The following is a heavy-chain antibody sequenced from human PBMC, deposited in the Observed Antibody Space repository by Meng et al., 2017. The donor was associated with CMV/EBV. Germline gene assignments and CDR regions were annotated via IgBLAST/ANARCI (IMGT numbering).Heavy chain of an antibody. CDR1: GGTFSSYT. J-gene: IGHJ5*02. D-gene: IGHD4-17*01. V-gene: IGHV1-69*04. Sequence: SGKASGGTFSSYTISWVRQAPGQGLEWMGRIIPILGIANYAQKFQGRVTITADKSTSTAYMELSSLRSEDTAVYYCARDRLRQGFDPWGQGTLVTVSS. CDR2: IIPILGIA. CDR3: ARDRLRQGFDP.